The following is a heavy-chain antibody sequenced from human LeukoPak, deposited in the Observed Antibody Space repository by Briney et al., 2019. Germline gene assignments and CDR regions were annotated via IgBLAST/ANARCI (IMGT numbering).Heavy chain of an antibody. V-gene: IGHV4-39*07. CDR1: GGSISSSSYY. Sequence: PSETLSLTCTVSGGSISSSSYYWGWIRQPPGKGLEWIGSIYYSGSTYYNPSLKSRVTISVDTSKNQFSLKLSSVTAADTAVYYCARDLGYSSSWYYYYYGMDVWGQGTTVTVSS. J-gene: IGHJ6*02. CDR3: ARDLGYSSSWYYYYYGMDV. CDR2: IYYSGST. D-gene: IGHD6-13*01.